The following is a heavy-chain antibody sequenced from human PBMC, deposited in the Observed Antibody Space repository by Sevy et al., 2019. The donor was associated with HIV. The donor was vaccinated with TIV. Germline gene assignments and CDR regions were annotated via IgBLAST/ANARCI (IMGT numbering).Heavy chain of an antibody. J-gene: IGHJ4*02. CDR1: GGSITSLY. CDR3: AGENAWGRGYS. D-gene: IGHD1-26*01. CDR2: IYYNGHI. Sequence: SESLSLTCTVSGGSITSLYWNWIRQPPGKGLEWIANIYYNGHINYNPSLKSRVTLSLDTSKNQFSLRLSSVTAADTAMYYCAGENAWGRGYSWGLGTLVPSPQ. V-gene: IGHV4-59*08.